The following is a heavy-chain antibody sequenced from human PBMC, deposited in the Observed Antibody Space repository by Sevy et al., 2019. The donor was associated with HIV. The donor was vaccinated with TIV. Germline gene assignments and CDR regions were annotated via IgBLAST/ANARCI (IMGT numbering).Heavy chain of an antibody. CDR1: GFDFSDYY. D-gene: IGHD3-16*01. CDR3: VGRRYSPAYSWSYHFDY. CDR2: ISVSSSAK. V-gene: IGHV3-11*01. Sequence: GGSLRLSCAASGFDFSDYYMSWIRQTPGKGLEWISYISVSSSAKYYTDSVKGRFAISRDNARNSLYLQMNSLRVEDTAMYFCVGRRYSPAYSWSYHFDYWGQGALVTVSS. J-gene: IGHJ4*02.